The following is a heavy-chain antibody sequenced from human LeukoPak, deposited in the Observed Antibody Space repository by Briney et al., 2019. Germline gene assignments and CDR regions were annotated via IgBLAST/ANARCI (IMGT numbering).Heavy chain of an antibody. D-gene: IGHD4-11*01. J-gene: IGHJ4*02. CDR1: GGTFSSYT. Sequence: SVKVSCKASGGTFSSYTISWVRQAPGQGLEWMGRIIPILGIANYAQKFQGRVTITADKSTSTAYMGLSSLRSEDTAVYYCARATTVTVVGGDYWGQGTLVTVSS. CDR3: ARATTVTVVGGDY. V-gene: IGHV1-69*02. CDR2: IIPILGIA.